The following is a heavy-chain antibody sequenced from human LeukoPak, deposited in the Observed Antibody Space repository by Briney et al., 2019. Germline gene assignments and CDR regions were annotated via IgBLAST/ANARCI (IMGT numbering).Heavy chain of an antibody. CDR2: ISANGGST. D-gene: IGHD6-19*01. V-gene: IGHV3-23*01. J-gene: IGHJ4*02. CDR3: AKAWSSDWYDY. CDR1: GFTFSSSV. Sequence: PGGSLRLSCAASGFTFSSSVMIWVRQAPGKGLEWVSGISANGGSTYYAGSVKGRFTISRDTSKNTLYLQMNRLRDEDTAVYYCAKAWSSDWYDYWGQGTLVTVSS.